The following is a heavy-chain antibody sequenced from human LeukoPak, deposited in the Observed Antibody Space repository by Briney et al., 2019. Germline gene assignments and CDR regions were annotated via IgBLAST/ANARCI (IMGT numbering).Heavy chain of an antibody. CDR2: IHYTGST. D-gene: IGHD2-2*01. J-gene: IGHJ4*02. Sequence: SETLSLTCTVSGGSISGYDWSWIRQPPGKGVQVGGYIHYTGSTNYNPSLESRVTLSVDTSKNQFSLKLRSVTAADTAVYYCARLSKDTVVLPAAMAHYFDYWGQGTLVTVSS. V-gene: IGHV4-59*08. CDR1: GGSISGYD. CDR3: ARLSKDTVVLPAAMAHYFDY.